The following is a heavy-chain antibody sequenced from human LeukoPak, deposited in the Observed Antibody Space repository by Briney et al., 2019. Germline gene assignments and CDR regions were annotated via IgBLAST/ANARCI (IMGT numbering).Heavy chain of an antibody. D-gene: IGHD3-16*01. V-gene: IGHV3-48*01. J-gene: IGHJ6*03. CDR3: ARGGFGGDLYYMDV. CDR2: ISSSSSTI. Sequence: LTGGSLRLSCAASGFTFSSYSMNWVRQAPGKGLEWVSYISSSSSTIYYADSVKGRFTISRDNAKNSLYLQMNSLRAEDTAVYYCARGGFGGDLYYMDVWGKGTTVTVSS. CDR1: GFTFSSYS.